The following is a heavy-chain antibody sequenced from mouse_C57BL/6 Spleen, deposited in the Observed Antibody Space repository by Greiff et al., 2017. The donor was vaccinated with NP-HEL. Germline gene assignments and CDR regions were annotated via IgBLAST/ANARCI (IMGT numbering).Heavy chain of an antibody. J-gene: IGHJ2*01. V-gene: IGHV1-26*01. Sequence: VQLQQSGPELVKPGASVKISCKASGYTFTDYYMNWVKQSHGKSLEWIGDINPNNGGTSYNQKFKGKATLTVDKSSSTAYMDLRSLTSEDSAVYYCARPFHYYGSSYDYFDYWGQGTTLTVSS. CDR1: GYTFTDYY. CDR2: INPNNGGT. D-gene: IGHD1-1*01. CDR3: ARPFHYYGSSYDYFDY.